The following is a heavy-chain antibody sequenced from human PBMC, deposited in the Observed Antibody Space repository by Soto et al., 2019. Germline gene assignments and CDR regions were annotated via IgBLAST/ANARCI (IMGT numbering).Heavy chain of an antibody. D-gene: IGHD2-8*02. CDR1: GFTFTDYD. V-gene: IGHV3-11*01. J-gene: IGHJ5*02. CDR3: TRPCRYCNGGGPGNWFDP. Sequence: QVQLVESGGGLVKPGGSLRLACATSGFTFTDYDMSWIRQAPGKGREWVSYISYSGTTIYYADSVRGRFAISRDNAEKSLYLHMNSLRAEDTAVYYCTRPCRYCNGGGPGNWFDPWSQGTLVTVSS. CDR2: ISYSGTTI.